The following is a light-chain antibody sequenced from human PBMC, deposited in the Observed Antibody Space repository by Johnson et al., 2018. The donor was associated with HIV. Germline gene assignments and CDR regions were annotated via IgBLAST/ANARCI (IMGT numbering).Light chain of an antibody. V-gene: IGLV1-51*02. J-gene: IGLJ1*01. CDR2: ENN. CDR3: GTWDSSLSVNYV. CDR1: SSNIGDNS. Sequence: QSVLTQPPSVSAAPGQKVTISCSGSSSNIGDNSVSWYQQLPGTAPKLLIYENNKRPSGIPDRFSGSKSGTSATLGITGLPTGDEADYYCGTWDSSLSVNYVFGTGTKVIVL.